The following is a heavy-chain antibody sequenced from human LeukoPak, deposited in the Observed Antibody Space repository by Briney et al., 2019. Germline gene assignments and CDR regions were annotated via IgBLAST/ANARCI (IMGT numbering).Heavy chain of an antibody. D-gene: IGHD3-22*01. CDR2: MNPNSGNT. Sequence: ASVTVSCTASGYTFTSYDINWVRQATGQGLEWMGWMNPNSGNTGYAQKFQGRVTMTRNTSISTAYMELSSLRSEDTAVYYCARTSRSGYYLKKYYMDVRGKGTTVTVSS. CDR1: GYTFTSYD. V-gene: IGHV1-8*01. CDR3: ARTSRSGYYLKKYYMDV. J-gene: IGHJ6*03.